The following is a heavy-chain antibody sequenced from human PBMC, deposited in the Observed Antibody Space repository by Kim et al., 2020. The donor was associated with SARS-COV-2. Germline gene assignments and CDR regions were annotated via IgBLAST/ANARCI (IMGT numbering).Heavy chain of an antibody. CDR2: ISGSGGST. D-gene: IGHD3-10*01. Sequence: GGSLRLSCAASGFTFSSYAMSWVRQAPGKGLEWVSAISGSGGSTYYADSVKGRFTISRDNSENTLYLQMNSLRAEDTAVYYCAKSLLPWFGELLPPWFDPWGQGTLVTVSS. V-gene: IGHV3-23*01. CDR3: AKSLLPWFGELLPPWFDP. J-gene: IGHJ5*02. CDR1: GFTFSSYA.